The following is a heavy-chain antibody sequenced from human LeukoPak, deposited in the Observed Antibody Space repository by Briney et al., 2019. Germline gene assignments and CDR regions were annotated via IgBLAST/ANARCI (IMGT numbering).Heavy chain of an antibody. Sequence: GESLKISCKGYGYSFSSYWIAWVRPAPGKGLEWMGVIYPRDSRTTYSPSFQGQATISADKSISTPYLQWTSLKASDTAIYYCARHLSSITSSPNYWGPGTLVTVSS. V-gene: IGHV5-51*01. D-gene: IGHD3-10*01. J-gene: IGHJ4*02. CDR3: ARHLSSITSSPNY. CDR2: IYPRDSRT. CDR1: GYSFSSYW.